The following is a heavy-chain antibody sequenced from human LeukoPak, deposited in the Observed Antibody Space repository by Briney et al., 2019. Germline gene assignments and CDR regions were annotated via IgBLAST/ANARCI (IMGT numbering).Heavy chain of an antibody. CDR2: INSDGSST. D-gene: IGHD3-10*01. CDR3: ASPRITANSFDS. J-gene: IGHJ4*02. Sequence: GGSLRLSCAASGFTFSSYWMHWVRQAPGKGLLWVSRINSDGSSTSYADSVKGRFTISRDNAKNTLYLQMNSLRAEDTAAYYCASPRITANSFDSWGQGTLVTVSS. CDR1: GFTFSSYW. V-gene: IGHV3-74*01.